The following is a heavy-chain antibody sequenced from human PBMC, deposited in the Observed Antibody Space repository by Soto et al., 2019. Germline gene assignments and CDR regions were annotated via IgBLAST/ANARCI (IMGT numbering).Heavy chain of an antibody. D-gene: IGHD6-19*01. J-gene: IGHJ6*02. Sequence: SETLSLTCTVSGGSISSYYWSWIRQPPGKGLEWIGYIHYSGSTNYNPSLKSRVTISVDTSKNQFSLKLSSVTAADTAVYYCARAGSGWFNYYGMDFWGQGTTVT. CDR2: IHYSGST. CDR1: GGSISSYY. V-gene: IGHV4-59*01. CDR3: ARAGSGWFNYYGMDF.